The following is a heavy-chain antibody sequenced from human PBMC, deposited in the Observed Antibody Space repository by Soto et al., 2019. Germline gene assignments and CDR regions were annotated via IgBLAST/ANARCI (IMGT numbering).Heavy chain of an antibody. J-gene: IGHJ4*02. CDR2: ISSSSSYI. CDR1: GFTFSSYS. V-gene: IGHV3-21*01. CDR3: ARCGYSYGWDPETFDY. D-gene: IGHD5-18*01. Sequence: PGVSLRISCSASGFTFSSYSMNWVHHAPGKGLEWVSSISSSSSYIYYADSVNGRFTISRDNAKNSLYLQMNSLRAEDTAVYYCARCGYSYGWDPETFDYCGQVTLVTFSS.